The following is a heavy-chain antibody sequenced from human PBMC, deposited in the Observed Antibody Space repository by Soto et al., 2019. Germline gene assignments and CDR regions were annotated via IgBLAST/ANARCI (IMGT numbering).Heavy chain of an antibody. CDR3: ASLPRDDILTETGDDY. Sequence: EVQLVESGGVVVQPGGSLRLSCAASGFTFDDYTMHWVRQAPGKGLEWVCLISWDGGTTYYADSVKGRFTVSRDNSKNSLYLQMNNLRTEDTALYYCASLPRDDILTETGDDYWGQGTLVTGSS. D-gene: IGHD3-9*01. V-gene: IGHV3-43*01. CDR1: GFTFDDYT. CDR2: ISWDGGTT. J-gene: IGHJ4*02.